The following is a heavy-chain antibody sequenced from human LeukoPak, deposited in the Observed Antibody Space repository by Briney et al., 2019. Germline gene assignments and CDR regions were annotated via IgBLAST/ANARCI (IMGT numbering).Heavy chain of an antibody. V-gene: IGHV4-30-2*01. CDR3: ARDLPLGGDAFDI. D-gene: IGHD3-16*01. Sequence: SETLSLTCAVSGGSISSGDCPWSWIRQPPGKGLEWIGFVFQSGTTYYNPSLKSRVIISVDKSKNQFSLKLTSVTAADTAVYYCARDLPLGGDAFDIWGQGTLVTVSS. J-gene: IGHJ3*02. CDR1: GGSISSGDCP. CDR2: VFQSGTT.